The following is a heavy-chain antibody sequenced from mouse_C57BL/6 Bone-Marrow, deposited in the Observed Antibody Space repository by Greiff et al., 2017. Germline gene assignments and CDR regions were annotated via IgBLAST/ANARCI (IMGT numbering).Heavy chain of an antibody. CDR3: AKSGSSSWYFDV. J-gene: IGHJ1*03. CDR1: GFSLTSYG. V-gene: IGHV2-4*01. CDR2: FWSGGIT. D-gene: IGHD1-1*01. Sequence: VQLQQSGPGLVQPSQSLSITCTVSGFSLTSYGVHWVRQPPGTGLEWLGVFWSGGITDSNAAFISRLSISKDNSKSQVFFKMNSLQADDTAIYYCAKSGSSSWYFDVWGTGTTVTVSS.